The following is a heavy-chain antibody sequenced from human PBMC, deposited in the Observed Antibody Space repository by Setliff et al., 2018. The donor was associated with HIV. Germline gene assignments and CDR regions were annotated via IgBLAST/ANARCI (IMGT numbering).Heavy chain of an antibody. D-gene: IGHD3-3*01. CDR3: ARAFGYHDFWSGYSGDEFDI. J-gene: IGHJ3*02. CDR2: IWFDGSYK. Sequence: PGGSLRLSCAASGFNFNSYGMHWVRQAPGKGLEWVAVIWFDGSYKYYVDSVKGRFTISRDNSKNTLYLQMNSLRAEDAAVYYRARAFGYHDFWSGYSGDEFDIWGQGTLVTVSS. V-gene: IGHV3-33*01. CDR1: GFNFNSYG.